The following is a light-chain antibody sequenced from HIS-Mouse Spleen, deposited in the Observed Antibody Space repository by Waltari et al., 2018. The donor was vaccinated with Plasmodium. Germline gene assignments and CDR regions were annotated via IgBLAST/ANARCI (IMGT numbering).Light chain of an antibody. CDR1: QSVSSY. J-gene: IGKJ4*01. CDR2: DAS. CDR3: QQRSNWPRVLT. V-gene: IGKV3-11*01. Sequence: EIVLTQSPATLSLSPGERATLSCRASQSVSSYLAWYQQKPGQAPRLLIYDASNRATGIPARFSGSGSGTDFTLTISSLEPEDFAVYYCQQRSNWPRVLTFGGGTKVGIK.